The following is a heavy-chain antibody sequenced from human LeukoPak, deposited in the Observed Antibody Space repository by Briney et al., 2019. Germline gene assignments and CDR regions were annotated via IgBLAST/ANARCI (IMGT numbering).Heavy chain of an antibody. J-gene: IGHJ5*02. V-gene: IGHV4-59*12. CDR1: GGSISSYY. CDR3: ARTTKYQFKWAGFDP. CDR2: IHYSGST. D-gene: IGHD2-2*01. Sequence: PSETLSLTCTVSGGSISSYYWSWIRQSPGKGLEWIGYIHYSGSTNYNPSLKSRVTISVDTSKNQFSLKLSSVTAADTAVYYCARTTKYQFKWAGFDPWGQGTLVTVSS.